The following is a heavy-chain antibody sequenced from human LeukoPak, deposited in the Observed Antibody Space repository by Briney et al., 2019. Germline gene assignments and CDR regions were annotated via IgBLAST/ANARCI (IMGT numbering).Heavy chain of an antibody. V-gene: IGHV4-34*01. CDR1: GGSFSGYY. J-gene: IGHJ4*02. Sequence: SETLSLTSAVYGGSFSGYYWSWIRQPPGKGLEWIGEINHSGSTNYNPSLKSRVTISVDTSKNQFSLKLSSVAAADTAVYYCARNIAAAGTGSLDYWGQGTLVTVSS. CDR2: INHSGST. CDR3: ARNIAAAGTGSLDY. D-gene: IGHD6-13*01.